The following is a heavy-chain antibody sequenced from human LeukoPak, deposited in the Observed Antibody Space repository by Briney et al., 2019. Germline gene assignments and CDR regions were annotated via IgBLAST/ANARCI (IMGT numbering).Heavy chain of an antibody. J-gene: IGHJ5*02. CDR2: IYTSGST. Sequence: SETLSLTCTVSGGSISSGSYYWSWIRQPAGKGLEWIGRIYTSGSTNYNPSLQSRVTISVDTSKNQFSLKLSSVTAADTAVYYCARDWGVTVTLSWFDPWGQGTLVTVSS. D-gene: IGHD4-17*01. CDR3: ARDWGVTVTLSWFDP. CDR1: GGSISSGSYY. V-gene: IGHV4-61*02.